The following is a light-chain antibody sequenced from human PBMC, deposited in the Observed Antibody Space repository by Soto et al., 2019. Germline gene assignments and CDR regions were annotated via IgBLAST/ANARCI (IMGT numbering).Light chain of an antibody. Sequence: DIQMTQSPSPLSASVGDRVTITCRASQSISTYLNWYQQKPGKAPKLLIYAASSLQSGVPSRFSGSGSGTDFTLTISNLQPEDFATYYCQHSYSTPLGFGQGTKVEIK. V-gene: IGKV1-39*01. CDR3: QHSYSTPLG. CDR1: QSISTY. J-gene: IGKJ1*01. CDR2: AAS.